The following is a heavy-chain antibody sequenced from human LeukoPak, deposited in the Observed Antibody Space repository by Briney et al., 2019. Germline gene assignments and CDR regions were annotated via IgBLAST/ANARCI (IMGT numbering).Heavy chain of an antibody. CDR1: GGSISTYS. Sequence: KPSVTLSLTCTVSGGSISTYSWIWLRQPPGKGLEGIGYIYDSGTPNDNSSLKSRVTISVDTSKNQFSLKLSSVTAADTAVYYCARLDSSGYYVDYWGQGTLVTVSS. D-gene: IGHD3-22*01. CDR3: ARLDSSGYYVDY. J-gene: IGHJ4*02. CDR2: IYDSGTP. V-gene: IGHV4-59*08.